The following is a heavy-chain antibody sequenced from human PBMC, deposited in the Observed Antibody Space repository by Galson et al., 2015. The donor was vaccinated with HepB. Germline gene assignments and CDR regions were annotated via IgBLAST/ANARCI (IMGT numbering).Heavy chain of an antibody. CDR3: ARGGATTGRLDY. Sequence: SLRLSCAASGFTFSDYWMTWVRQAPGKGLEWVANIKYDGSEKYYVDSVKGRFTISRDNAKNSLYLQMHNLRAEDTALYYCARGGATTGRLDYWGQGTLVTVSS. CDR2: IKYDGSEK. D-gene: IGHD1-1*01. J-gene: IGHJ4*02. V-gene: IGHV3-7*03. CDR1: GFTFSDYW.